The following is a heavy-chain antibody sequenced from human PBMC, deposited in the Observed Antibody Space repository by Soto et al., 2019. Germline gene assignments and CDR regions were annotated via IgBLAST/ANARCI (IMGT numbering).Heavy chain of an antibody. V-gene: IGHV1-69*13. D-gene: IGHD4-4*01. CDR3: ARVTPDYSNADY. Sequence: ASVKVSCKASGGTFSSYAISWVRQAPGQGLEWMGGIIPIFGTANYAQKFQGRVTITADESTSTAYMELSSLRSEDTAVYYCARVTPDYSNADYWGQGTLVTVSS. J-gene: IGHJ4*02. CDR2: IIPIFGTA. CDR1: GGTFSSYA.